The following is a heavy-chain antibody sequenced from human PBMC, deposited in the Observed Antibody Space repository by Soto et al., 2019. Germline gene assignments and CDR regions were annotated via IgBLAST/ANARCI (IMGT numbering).Heavy chain of an antibody. CDR2: ISFTGST. J-gene: IGHJ4*02. Sequence: QVQLRESGPGLVKPSQTLSLTCTVSGGYISSSDYYWTWIRQSPGKCLEYIGYISFTGSTYYNPSLKSRVTVSVDTSYNQFSLNLSSVTAADTAVYFCAMGSGNYYSGRYFDSWGQGTLVTVSS. CDR3: AMGSGNYYSGRYFDS. V-gene: IGHV4-30-4*01. D-gene: IGHD1-26*01. CDR1: GGYISSSDYY.